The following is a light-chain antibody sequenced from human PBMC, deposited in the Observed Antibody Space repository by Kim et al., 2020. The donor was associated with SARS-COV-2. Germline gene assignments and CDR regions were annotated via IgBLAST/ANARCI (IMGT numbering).Light chain of an antibody. CDR1: RLAATS. J-gene: IGLJ7*01. CDR2: HGT. CDR3: QVWDSDNDQVV. Sequence: PGRTATISCGGDRLAATSVRWYQQRPGQAPVLVISHGTDRPSGIPERFSGSTSGNTASLTISRVDAGDEADYYCQVWDSDNDQVVFGGGTQLTVL. V-gene: IGLV3-21*04.